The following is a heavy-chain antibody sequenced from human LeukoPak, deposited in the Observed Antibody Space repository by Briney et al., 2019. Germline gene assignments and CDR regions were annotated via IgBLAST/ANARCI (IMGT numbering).Heavy chain of an antibody. J-gene: IGHJ4*02. V-gene: IGHV4-34*01. CDR3: ARVKRKYQLLKPLHETPSHYFDY. CDR1: GGSFSGYY. D-gene: IGHD2-2*01. Sequence: SETLSLTCAVYGGSFSGYYWSWIRQPPGKGLEWIGEINHSGSTNYNPSLKSRVTISVGTSKNQFSLKLSSVTAADTAMYYCARVKRKYQLLKPLHETPSHYFDYWGQGTLVTVSS. CDR2: INHSGST.